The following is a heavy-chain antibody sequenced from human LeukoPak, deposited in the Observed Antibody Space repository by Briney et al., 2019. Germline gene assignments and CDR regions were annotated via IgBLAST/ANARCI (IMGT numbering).Heavy chain of an antibody. CDR1: GGSISSSSYY. CDR3: ARDVSADDGYYFDH. V-gene: IGHV4-39*07. CDR2: IYYSGST. Sequence: SETLSLTCTVSGGSISSSSYYWGWIRQPPGKGLEWIGSIYYSGSTYYNPSLKSRVTISVDTSKNQFSLKLSSVTAADTAVYYCARDVSADDGYYFDHWGQGTLVTVSS. J-gene: IGHJ4*02. D-gene: IGHD1-1*01.